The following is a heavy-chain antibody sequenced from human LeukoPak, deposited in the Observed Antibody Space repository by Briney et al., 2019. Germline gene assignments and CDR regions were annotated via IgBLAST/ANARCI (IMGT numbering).Heavy chain of an antibody. V-gene: IGHV4-59*01. CDR3: ARLKCISTTCPSRYVMDV. J-gene: IGHJ6*02. D-gene: IGHD2-2*01. Sequence: SETLSLTCSVSGGSISSYYWSWIRQPPGKGLEYIGYIYYSGSTNYNPPLKSRVTISVDTFKDQFSLNLTSVTAADTAVYYCARLKCISTTCPSRYVMDVWGQGTTVTVSS. CDR2: IYYSGST. CDR1: GGSISSYY.